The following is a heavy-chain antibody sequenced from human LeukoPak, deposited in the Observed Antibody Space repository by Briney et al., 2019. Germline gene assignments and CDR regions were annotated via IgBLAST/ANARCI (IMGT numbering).Heavy chain of an antibody. CDR2: INPNSGGT. Sequence: ASVKVSCKASGYTFTGYYMHWVRQAPGQGLEWMGWINPNSGGTNYAQKFQGRVTMTRDTSISTAYMELSSLRSDDTALYYCARDTLYSYGYDYWGQGTLVTVSS. D-gene: IGHD5-18*01. CDR1: GYTFTGYY. CDR3: ARDTLYSYGYDY. V-gene: IGHV1-2*02. J-gene: IGHJ4*02.